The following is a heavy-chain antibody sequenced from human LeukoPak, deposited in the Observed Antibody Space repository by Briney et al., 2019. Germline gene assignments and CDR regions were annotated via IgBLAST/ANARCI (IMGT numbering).Heavy chain of an antibody. CDR1: GGSVSSGSYY. Sequence: SETLSLTCTVSGGSVSSGSYYWSWIRQHPGKGLEWIGYMYKSGSTNYNPSLKSRVTISVDTSENQFSLRLSSVTAADTAVYYCARNDYDILTGSPYYFDYWGQGILVIVSS. J-gene: IGHJ4*02. CDR2: MYKSGST. CDR3: ARNDYDILTGSPYYFDY. D-gene: IGHD3-9*01. V-gene: IGHV4-61*01.